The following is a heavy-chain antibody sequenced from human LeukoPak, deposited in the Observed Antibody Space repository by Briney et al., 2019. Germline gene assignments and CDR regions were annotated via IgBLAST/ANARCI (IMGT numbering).Heavy chain of an antibody. CDR2: IRYDGSNK. J-gene: IGHJ4*02. Sequence: GGSLRLSCAASGFTFSSYGMHWVRQAPGKGMEGGAFIRYDGSNKYCADSVKGRFSISRDNSKNTLYLQMNSLRAEDTAVYYCAKDHDYVWGSYHDHYYFDYWGQGTLVTVSS. CDR1: GFTFSSYG. CDR3: AKDHDYVWGSYHDHYYFDY. V-gene: IGHV3-30*02. D-gene: IGHD3-16*02.